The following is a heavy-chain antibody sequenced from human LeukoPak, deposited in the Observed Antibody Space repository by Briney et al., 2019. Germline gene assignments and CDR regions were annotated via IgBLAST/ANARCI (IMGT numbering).Heavy chain of an antibody. J-gene: IGHJ5*02. CDR1: GYIFTSYG. V-gene: IGHV1-18*01. D-gene: IGHD3-10*01. CDR3: ARDLRTYYYGSGSYPFDP. CDR2: ISAYNGNT. Sequence: VASVKVSCKASGYIFTSYGISWVRQAPGQGLEWMGWISAYNGNTNYAQKLQGRVTMTTDTSTSTAYMELRSLRSDDTAVYYCARDLRTYYYGSGSYPFDPWGQGTLVTVSS.